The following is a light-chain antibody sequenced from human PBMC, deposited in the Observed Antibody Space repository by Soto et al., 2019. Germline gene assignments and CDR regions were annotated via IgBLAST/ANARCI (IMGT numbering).Light chain of an antibody. CDR1: SSDVGGYNY. CDR3: TSYAGGNNV. CDR2: DVN. J-gene: IGLJ1*01. Sequence: QSALTQPPSASGSPGQSVTISCTGTSSDVGGYNYVSWYQQHPGKVPKLMVYDVNKRPSGVTDRFSGSKSGNTASLTVSGLQAEEEDDYYCTSYAGGNNVFGTGTQLTVL. V-gene: IGLV2-8*01.